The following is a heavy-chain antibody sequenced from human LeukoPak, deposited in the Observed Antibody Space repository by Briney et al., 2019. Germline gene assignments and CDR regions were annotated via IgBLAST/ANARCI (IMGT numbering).Heavy chain of an antibody. V-gene: IGHV5-51*01. Sequence: GESLKISGKGSGYSFTSYWIGWVRQMPGKGLEWMGIIYPGDSDTRYSPSFQGQVTISADKSISTAYLQWSSLKASDTAMYYCARGAMVRGDIIYMDVWGKGTTVTISS. J-gene: IGHJ6*03. CDR1: GYSFTSYW. CDR3: ARGAMVRGDIIYMDV. CDR2: IYPGDSDT. D-gene: IGHD3-10*01.